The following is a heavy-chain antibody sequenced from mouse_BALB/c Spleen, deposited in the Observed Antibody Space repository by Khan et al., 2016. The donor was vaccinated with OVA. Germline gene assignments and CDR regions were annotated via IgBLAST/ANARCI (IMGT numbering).Heavy chain of an antibody. Sequence: QIQLVQSGPELKKPGETVKISCKASGYTFTDYSLHWVKQAPGKGLKWMGWINTETGEPTYADDFKGRFAFSLETSASTACLQINNLRNEETAIYFCAKGYWYFDVWGAGTTVTVSS. V-gene: IGHV9-2-1*01. CDR3: AKGYWYFDV. CDR1: GYTFTDYS. CDR2: INTETGEP. J-gene: IGHJ1*01.